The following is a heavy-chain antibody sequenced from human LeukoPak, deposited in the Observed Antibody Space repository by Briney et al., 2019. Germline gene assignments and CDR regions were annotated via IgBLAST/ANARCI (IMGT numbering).Heavy chain of an antibody. CDR1: GFTFSSYS. V-gene: IGHV3-9*03. Sequence: GGSLRLSCAASGFTFSSYSMNWVRQAPGKGLEWVSGISWNSGSIGYADSVKGRFTISRDNAKNSLYLQMNSLRAEDMALYYCAKEERTYDAFDIWGQGTMVTVSS. J-gene: IGHJ3*02. CDR3: AKEERTYDAFDI. D-gene: IGHD1-1*01. CDR2: ISWNSGSI.